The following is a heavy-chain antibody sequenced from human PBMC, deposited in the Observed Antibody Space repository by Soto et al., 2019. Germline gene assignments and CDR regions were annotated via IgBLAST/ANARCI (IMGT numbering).Heavy chain of an antibody. CDR3: AKGRGQNWNVDY. V-gene: IGHV3-23*01. CDR1: GFTFSSYA. J-gene: IGHJ4*02. CDR2: ISGSGGTA. D-gene: IGHD1-1*01. Sequence: EVQLLESGGGSVQPGGSLRLSCAASGFTFSSYAMHWVRRPPAKGLEWVSSISGSGGTAYYADSVKGRFSISRDSLVNTLYLQMNSLRAEDTAVYYCAKGRGQNWNVDYWGQGTLVTVSP.